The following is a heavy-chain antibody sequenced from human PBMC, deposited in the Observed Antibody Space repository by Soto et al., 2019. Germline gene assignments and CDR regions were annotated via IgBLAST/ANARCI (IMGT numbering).Heavy chain of an antibody. D-gene: IGHD1-7*01. CDR3: TRRSSLWNWDSYAFDI. Sequence: GGSLRLSCAASGFTFSGSAMHWVRQASGKGLEWVGRIRSKANSYATAYAASVKGRFTISRDDSKNTAYLQMNSLKTEDTAVYYCTRRSSLWNWDSYAFDIWGQGTMVTVSS. CDR1: GFTFSGSA. V-gene: IGHV3-73*01. CDR2: IRSKANSYAT. J-gene: IGHJ3*02.